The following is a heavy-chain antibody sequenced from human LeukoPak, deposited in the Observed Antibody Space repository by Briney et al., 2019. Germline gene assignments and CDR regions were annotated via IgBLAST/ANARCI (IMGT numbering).Heavy chain of an antibody. CDR2: MYSSGST. V-gene: IGHV4-4*07. CDR3: AREGYYDILTGYQHDAFDV. Sequence: PSETLSLTCTVSVASITSYTWTWIRQPAGKRLEWMGRMYSSGSTKYNPSLKSRVTMSLDTSKKQLSLKLSSVTAADTAVYYCAREGYYDILTGYQHDAFDVWGPGTMVTVSS. CDR1: VASITSYT. J-gene: IGHJ3*01. D-gene: IGHD3-9*01.